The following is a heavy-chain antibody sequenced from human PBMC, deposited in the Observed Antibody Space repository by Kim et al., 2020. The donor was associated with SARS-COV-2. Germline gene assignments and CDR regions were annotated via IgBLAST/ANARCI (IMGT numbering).Heavy chain of an antibody. D-gene: IGHD3-10*01. V-gene: IGHV1-18*01. CDR2: ISAYNGNT. CDR3: ARGEAELWFEVCFDY. Sequence: ASVKVSCKASGYTFTSYGISWVRQAPGQGLEWMGWISAYNGNTNYAQKLQGRVTMTTDTSTSTAYMELRSLRSDDTAVYYCARGEAELWFEVCFDYWGQGTLVTVSS. J-gene: IGHJ4*02. CDR1: GYTFTSYG.